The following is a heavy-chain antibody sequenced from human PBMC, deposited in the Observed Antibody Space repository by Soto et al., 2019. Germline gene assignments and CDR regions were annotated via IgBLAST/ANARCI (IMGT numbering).Heavy chain of an antibody. CDR3: ARDPHHTDSSGYYVSSGNFDY. CDR1: GVSISSGGYY. J-gene: IGHJ4*02. D-gene: IGHD3-22*01. CDR2: SYYSENT. Sequence: SETLFLTCPVSGVSISSGGYYWNWIRKHPGKGLVWFGYSYYSENTYYNPSLKSRATISVDTSKNQFSLRLTSVTAADTAVYYCARDPHHTDSSGYYVSSGNFDYWGQGIQVTVSS. V-gene: IGHV4-31*03.